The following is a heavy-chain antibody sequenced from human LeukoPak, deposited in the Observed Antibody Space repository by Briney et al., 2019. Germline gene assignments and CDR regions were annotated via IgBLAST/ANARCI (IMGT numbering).Heavy chain of an antibody. D-gene: IGHD6-6*01. J-gene: IGHJ4*02. V-gene: IGHV4-34*01. CDR1: GGSFSGYY. CDR3: ARGHTSIAARGRFDY. Sequence: KPSETLSLTCAVYGGSFSGYYWSWIRQPPGKGLKWIGEINHSGSTNYNPSLKSRVTISVDTSKNQFSLKLSSVTAADTAVYYCARGHTSIAARGRFDYWGQGTLVTVSS. CDR2: INHSGST.